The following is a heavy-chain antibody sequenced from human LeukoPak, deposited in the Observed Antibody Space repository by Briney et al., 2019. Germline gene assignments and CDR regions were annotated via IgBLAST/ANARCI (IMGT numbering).Heavy chain of an antibody. Sequence: GASVKVSCKASGYTFTSYGISWVRQAPGQGLEWMGWISAYNGNTNYAQKLQGRVTMTTDTSTSTAYMELRSLRSDDTAVYYCARVSSGWDEYYYYGMDVWGQGTTVIVSS. D-gene: IGHD6-19*01. V-gene: IGHV1-18*01. CDR3: ARVSSGWDEYYYYGMDV. CDR2: ISAYNGNT. CDR1: GYTFTSYG. J-gene: IGHJ6*02.